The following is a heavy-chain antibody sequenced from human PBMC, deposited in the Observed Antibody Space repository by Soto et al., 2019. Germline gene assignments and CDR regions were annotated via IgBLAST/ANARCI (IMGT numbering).Heavy chain of an antibody. CDR1: GQISRTHC. V-gene: IGHV5-51*01. J-gene: IGHJ4*02. CDR3: FLGYFESDRGYHF. D-gene: IGHD3-9*01. CDR2: IFTRDSET. Sequence: PGESRKVSCKGSGQISRTHCIGWVRQPPGKGLEWMGLIFTRDSETKTSPSFQGHVSFSVDNSINTVYLQWTSLKTTDTGIYFFFLGYFESDRGYHFWCQATLRTGST.